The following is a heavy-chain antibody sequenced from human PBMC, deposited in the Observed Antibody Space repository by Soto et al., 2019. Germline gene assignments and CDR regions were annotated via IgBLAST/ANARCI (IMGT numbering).Heavy chain of an antibody. Sequence: QVQLQESGPGLVKPSQTLSLTCTVSGGSISSGGYYCSCIRHHPGKGLEWIGYIYYSGSTYYNPSLKSRVTISVDTSKNQFSLKLSSVTAADTAVYYCARDQRGAYRWFDPWGQGTLVTVSS. D-gene: IGHD3-16*01. V-gene: IGHV4-31*03. CDR2: IYYSGST. CDR1: GGSISSGGYY. J-gene: IGHJ5*02. CDR3: ARDQRGAYRWFDP.